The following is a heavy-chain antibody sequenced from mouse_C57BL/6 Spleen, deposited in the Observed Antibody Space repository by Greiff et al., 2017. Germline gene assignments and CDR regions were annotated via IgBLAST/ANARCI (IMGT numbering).Heavy chain of an antibody. V-gene: IGHV1-74*01. CDR3: EMGGSTGSNYFGFAD. D-gene: IGHD2-5*01. CDR1: GYTFTSYW. Sequence: QVQLQQSGAELVKPGASVKVSCKASGYTFTSYWMHWVKQRPGQGLEWIGRIHPSDSGTNYNQKFKGKATLTVDKSSSTAYMQLSSLTSEDSAVYYCEMGGSTGSNYFGFADWGQGTLVTVSA. J-gene: IGHJ3*01. CDR2: IHPSDSGT.